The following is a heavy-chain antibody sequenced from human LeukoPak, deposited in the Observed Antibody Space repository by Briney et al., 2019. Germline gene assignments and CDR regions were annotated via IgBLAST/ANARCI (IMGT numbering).Heavy chain of an antibody. CDR3: ARTKIDAFDI. CDR1: GFTFSGYA. J-gene: IGHJ3*02. Sequence: GGSLRLSCAASGFTFSGYAMHWVRQAPGKGLEWVAVTSYDEGNKYYADSVKGRFSISPDNSKNTLYLQMNSLRVETTAVYYLARTKIDAFDIWGPRKMVTVSS. V-gene: IGHV3-30-3*01. CDR2: TSYDEGNK.